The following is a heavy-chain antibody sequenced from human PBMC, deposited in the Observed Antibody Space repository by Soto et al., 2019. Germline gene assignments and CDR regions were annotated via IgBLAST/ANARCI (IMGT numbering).Heavy chain of an antibody. CDR2: ISSGGSTS. Sequence: GGSLRLSCAASGFTFSSYSMNWVRQAPGKGLEWVSYISSGGSTSYYADSVKGRFTISRDNAKNSLHLQMNSLRAEDMAVYYCARARPPDWLPGYWGQGTLVTVSS. CDR3: ARARPPDWLPGY. J-gene: IGHJ4*02. V-gene: IGHV3-48*04. D-gene: IGHD3-9*01. CDR1: GFTFSSYS.